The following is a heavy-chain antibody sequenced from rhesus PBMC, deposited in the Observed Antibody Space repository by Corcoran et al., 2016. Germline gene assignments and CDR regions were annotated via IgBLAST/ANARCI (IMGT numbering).Heavy chain of an antibody. Sequence: QVQLQESGPGLVTPSEPLSLTCAVSGYSISSGYYWNWIRQPPGKGLEWIGSIYGSGGSNYLNPSLKSRVTLSVDTSKNQFSLKLSSVTAADTAVYYCGFSYGQYWGQGVLVTVSS. J-gene: IGHJ4*01. V-gene: IGHV4S14*01. CDR1: GYSISSGYY. CDR3: GFSYGQY. CDR2: IYGSGGSN. D-gene: IGHD5-36*01.